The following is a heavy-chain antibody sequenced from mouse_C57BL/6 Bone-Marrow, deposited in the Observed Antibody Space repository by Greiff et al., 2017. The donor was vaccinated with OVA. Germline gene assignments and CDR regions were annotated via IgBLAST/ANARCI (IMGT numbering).Heavy chain of an antibody. D-gene: IGHD2-1*01. CDR1: GYTFTSYW. Sequence: EVQLQQSGTVLARPGASVKMSCKTSGYTFTSYWMHWVKQRPGQGLEWIGAIYPGNSDTSYNQKFKGKATLTAVTSASTAYMELSSLTNEDSAVYYCTRRGYYYGNYEGYWYFDVWGTGTTVTVSS. V-gene: IGHV1-5*01. CDR3: TRRGYYYGNYEGYWYFDV. J-gene: IGHJ1*03. CDR2: IYPGNSDT.